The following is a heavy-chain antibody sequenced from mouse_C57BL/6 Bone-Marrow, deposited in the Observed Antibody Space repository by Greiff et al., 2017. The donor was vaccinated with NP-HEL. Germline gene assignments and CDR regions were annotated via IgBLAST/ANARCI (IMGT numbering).Heavy chain of an antibody. CDR2: IWTGGGT. D-gene: IGHD1-1*01. J-gene: IGHJ1*03. V-gene: IGHV2-9-1*01. Sequence: QVQLQQSGPGLVAPSQSLSITCTVSGFSLTSYAISWVRQPPGKGLEWLGVIWTGGGTNYNLALKSRLSISKDNSKSQVFLKMNSLQTDDTARYYCARKTPTAVATRGYFDVWGTGTTVTVSS. CDR1: GFSLTSYA. CDR3: ARKTPTAVATRGYFDV.